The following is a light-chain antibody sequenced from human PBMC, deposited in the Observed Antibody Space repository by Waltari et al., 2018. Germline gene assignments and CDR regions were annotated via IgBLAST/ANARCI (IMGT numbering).Light chain of an antibody. V-gene: IGKV3-15*01. CDR2: GAF. CDR3: QQYNRWPPIT. CDR1: QCILDN. Sequence: EGVMTQSPATLSASPGERVTLPCRDSQCILDNLAWYQQKPGHQAPRLLIYGAFTRAPGIPARFTGSGSGTEFTLTISSLQADDSAIYYCQQYNRWPPITFGQGTRLEIK. J-gene: IGKJ5*01.